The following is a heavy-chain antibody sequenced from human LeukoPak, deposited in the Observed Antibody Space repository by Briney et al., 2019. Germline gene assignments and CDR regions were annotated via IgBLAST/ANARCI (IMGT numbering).Heavy chain of an antibody. D-gene: IGHD2/OR15-2a*01. CDR2: INHSGST. CDR3: ASGEYTQGSDV. J-gene: IGHJ3*01. CDR1: GGSFSGYY. Sequence: SETLSLTCAVYGGSFSGYYWSWIRQPPGKGLEWIGEINHSGSTNYNPSLKSRVTISVDTSKNQFSLKLSSVAAADTAVCYCASGEYTQGSDVWGQGTMVTVTS. V-gene: IGHV4-34*01.